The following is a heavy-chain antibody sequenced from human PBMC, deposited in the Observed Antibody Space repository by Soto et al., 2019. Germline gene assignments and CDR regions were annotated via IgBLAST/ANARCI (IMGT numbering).Heavy chain of an antibody. D-gene: IGHD5-18*01. CDR3: ARYGFIDYCYGYFSYYGMDV. Sequence: EVQLVESGGGLVKPGGSLRLSCAASGFTFSSYSMNWVRQAPGKGLEGVSSISSSSSYIYYADSVKGRFTISRDNVKNALYPQINSLRAEDTAVYYCARYGFIDYCYGYFSYYGMDVWGQGNTETVSS. V-gene: IGHV3-21*01. J-gene: IGHJ6*02. CDR1: GFTFSSYS. CDR2: ISSSSSYI.